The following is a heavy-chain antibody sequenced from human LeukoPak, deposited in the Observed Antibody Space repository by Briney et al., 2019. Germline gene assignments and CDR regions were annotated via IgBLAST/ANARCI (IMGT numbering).Heavy chain of an antibody. D-gene: IGHD4-17*01. Sequence: GGSLRLSCVASGFTFSSYSMNWVRQAPGKGLEWVSSISSSSTYIFYADSMKGRFTISRDNAKNSLYLQMDSLRAEDTAVYYCARTYDDSEDYWGQGTLVTVSS. CDR2: ISSSSTYI. J-gene: IGHJ4*02. CDR1: GFTFSSYS. CDR3: ARTYDDSEDY. V-gene: IGHV3-21*06.